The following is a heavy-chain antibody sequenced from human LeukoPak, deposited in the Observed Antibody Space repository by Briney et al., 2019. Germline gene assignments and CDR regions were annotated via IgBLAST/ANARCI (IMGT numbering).Heavy chain of an antibody. V-gene: IGHV4-59*01. CDR2: IYYSGST. J-gene: IGHJ4*02. CDR3: ARALYRDLPYYFDY. Sequence: SETLSLTCTVSGGSISSYYWSWIRQPPGKGLEWIGYIYYSGSTNYNPSLKSRVTISVDTSKNQFSLKLSSVTAADTAVYYCARALYRDLPYYFDYWGQGTLVTVSS. CDR1: GGSISSYY. D-gene: IGHD4-17*01.